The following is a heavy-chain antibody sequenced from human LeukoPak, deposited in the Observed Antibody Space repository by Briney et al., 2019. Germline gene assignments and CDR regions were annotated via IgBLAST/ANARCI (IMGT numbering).Heavy chain of an antibody. D-gene: IGHD2-2*01. CDR1: GYSFTSYW. CDR3: AKGYCSSTSCLDAFDI. V-gene: IGHV5-51*01. Sequence: GESLKISCKGSGYSFTSYWIGWVRQMPGKGLEGMGIIYPGDSDTRYSPSFQGQVTISADKSISTAYLQWSSLKASDTAMYYCAKGYCSSTSCLDAFDIWGQGTMVTVSS. CDR2: IYPGDSDT. J-gene: IGHJ3*02.